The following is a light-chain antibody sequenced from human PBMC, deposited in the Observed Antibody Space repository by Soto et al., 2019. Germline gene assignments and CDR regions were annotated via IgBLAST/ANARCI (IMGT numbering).Light chain of an antibody. CDR3: QRFNNWPRT. Sequence: EIAMTQSPATLSVSPGERATLSCRASQSVSSKLAWYQQKPGQAPRLLIYDASTRATGIPARFSGSGSGTEFTLTISSLQSEDFAVYYCQRFNNWPRTFGQGTKVNMK. CDR1: QSVSSK. CDR2: DAS. J-gene: IGKJ1*01. V-gene: IGKV3-15*01.